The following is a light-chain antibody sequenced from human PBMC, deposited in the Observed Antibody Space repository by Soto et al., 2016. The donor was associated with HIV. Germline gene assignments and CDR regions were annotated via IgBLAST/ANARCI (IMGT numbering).Light chain of an antibody. CDR2: AAS. J-gene: IGKJ2*01. CDR3: QQSYSTPRT. CDR1: HYINNY. Sequence: DIQMTQSPSSLSASVGDRVTITCRASHYINNYLNWFQHRPGRAPKLLIYAASTLASGVPSRFSASGSGTDFTLAISNLQPEDFATYYCQQSYSTPRTFGQGTKLEIK. V-gene: IGKV1-39*01.